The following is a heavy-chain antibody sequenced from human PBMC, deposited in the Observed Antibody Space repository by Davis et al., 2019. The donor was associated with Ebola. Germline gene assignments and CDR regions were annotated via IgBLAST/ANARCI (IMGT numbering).Heavy chain of an antibody. CDR1: GGSVSSGSYY. Sequence: SETLSLTCTVSGGSVSSGSYYWSWIRQPPGKGLEWIGYIYYSGSTYYNPSLKSRVTISVDTSKNQFSLKLSSVTAADTAVYYCARGVSSWPVDYWGQGTLVTVSS. CDR2: IYYSGST. CDR3: ARGVSSWPVDY. V-gene: IGHV4-31*03. J-gene: IGHJ4*02. D-gene: IGHD6-13*01.